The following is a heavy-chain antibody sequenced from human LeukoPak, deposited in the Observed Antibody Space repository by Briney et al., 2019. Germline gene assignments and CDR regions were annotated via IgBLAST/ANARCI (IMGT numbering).Heavy chain of an antibody. J-gene: IGHJ6*03. Sequence: SETLSLTCTVSGGSISSYYWSWIRQPPGKGLEWIGYIYHSGSTYYNPSLKSRVTISVDRSKNQFSLKLSSVTAADTAVYYCARVAIKTVTTTRHYYYYYMDVWGKGTTVTVSS. V-gene: IGHV4-59*12. CDR3: ARVAIKTVTTTRHYYYYYMDV. CDR2: IYHSGST. D-gene: IGHD4-11*01. CDR1: GGSISSYY.